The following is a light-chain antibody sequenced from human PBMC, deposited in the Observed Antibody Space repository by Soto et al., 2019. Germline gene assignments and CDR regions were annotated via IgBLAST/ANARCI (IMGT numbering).Light chain of an antibody. J-gene: IGKJ1*01. CDR1: QSVSSSY. CDR2: GAS. CDR3: QQYGSSPGT. V-gene: IGKV3-20*01. Sequence: EIVLTQSPGTLSLSPGERATLSCRASQSVSSSYIAWYQQKPGQAPRLLIYGASSRATGIPDRFSGSGSGTDFPLTISRLEPEDFAVYYCQQYGSSPGTFGQGTKVETK.